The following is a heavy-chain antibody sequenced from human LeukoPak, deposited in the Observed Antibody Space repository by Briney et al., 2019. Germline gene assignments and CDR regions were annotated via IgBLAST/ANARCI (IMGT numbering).Heavy chain of an antibody. CDR2: ISSNGGST. V-gene: IGHV3-64D*09. J-gene: IGHJ4*02. Sequence: GGSLRLSCSASGFTFSSSDMHWVRQAPGKGLDYVSAISSNGGSTYYADSVKGRFTISRDNSKNTLYLLMSSLRAEDTAVYYCVKKLGYCSGGTCYYDSWGQGTLVTASS. CDR1: GFTFSSSD. D-gene: IGHD2-15*01. CDR3: VKKLGYCSGGTCYYDS.